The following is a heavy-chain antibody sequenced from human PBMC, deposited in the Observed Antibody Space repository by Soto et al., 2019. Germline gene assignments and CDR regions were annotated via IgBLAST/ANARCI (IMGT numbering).Heavy chain of an antibody. CDR1: GFTFSSYA. V-gene: IGHV3-23*01. CDR3: AKGLWSGYPLPGMDV. J-gene: IGHJ6*02. CDR2: ISGSGGST. D-gene: IGHD3-3*01. Sequence: GGSLRLSCAASGFTFSSYAMSWARQAPGKGLEWVSDISGSGGSTSYADSVKGRFTISRDNSKNTLYLQMNSLRAEDTAVYYCAKGLWSGYPLPGMDVWGQGTTVTVSS.